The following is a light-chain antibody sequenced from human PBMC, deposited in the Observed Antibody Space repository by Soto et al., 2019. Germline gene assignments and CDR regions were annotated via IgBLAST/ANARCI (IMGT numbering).Light chain of an antibody. CDR3: SSYTGSGTTV. CDR1: SSDVGGYNF. J-gene: IGLJ2*01. Sequence: QGALTHPASVSGSPGHAIAISCTGTSSDVGGYNFVSWYQQHPGKAPKLLIYEVTNRPSGVSDRFSGSKSGNTASLTISGLRAEDQADLYCSSYTGSGTTVFGGGTKVTVL. CDR2: EVT. V-gene: IGLV2-14*01.